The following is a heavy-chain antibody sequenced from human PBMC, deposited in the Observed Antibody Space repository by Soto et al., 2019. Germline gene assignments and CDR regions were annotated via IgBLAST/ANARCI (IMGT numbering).Heavy chain of an antibody. D-gene: IGHD2-2*01. V-gene: IGHV4-39*01. Sequence: SETLSLTCTVSGGSISSSSYYWGWIRQPPGKGLEWIGSIYYSGSTYYNPSLKSRVTISVDTSKNQFSLKLSSVTAADTAVYYCARQEGYCSSTSCLAFDVWGKGTTVTVSS. CDR1: GGSISSSSYY. CDR2: IYYSGST. CDR3: ARQEGYCSSTSCLAFDV. J-gene: IGHJ6*04.